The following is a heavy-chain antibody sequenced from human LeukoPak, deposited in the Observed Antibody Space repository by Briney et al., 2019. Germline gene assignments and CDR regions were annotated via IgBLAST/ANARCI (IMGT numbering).Heavy chain of an antibody. J-gene: IGHJ6*03. CDR1: GFTFSGSA. V-gene: IGHV3-73*01. Sequence: GGSLRLSCAASGFTFSGSAMHWVRQASGKGLEWVGRIRSKANSYATAYAASVKGRFTISRDDSKNTAYLQMNSLKTEDTAVYYCTTDLASGGYYMDVWGKGTTVTVSS. CDR3: TTDLASGGYYMDV. CDR2: IRSKANSYAT. D-gene: IGHD3-16*01.